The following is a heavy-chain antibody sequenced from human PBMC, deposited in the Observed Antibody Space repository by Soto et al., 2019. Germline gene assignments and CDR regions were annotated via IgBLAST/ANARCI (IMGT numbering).Heavy chain of an antibody. CDR2: ISGSSGTT. J-gene: IGHJ4*02. CDR3: VKGSSDSRPYYFDY. Sequence: GGLLRLSCAASGFTISSYAMSWVRQAPGKGLEWVSIISGSSGTTYYADSVKGRFTISRDNSKNTLYLQMNSLRAEDTAIYYCVKGSSDSRPYYFDYWGRGSLVTVSS. CDR1: GFTISSYA. V-gene: IGHV3-23*01. D-gene: IGHD3-22*01.